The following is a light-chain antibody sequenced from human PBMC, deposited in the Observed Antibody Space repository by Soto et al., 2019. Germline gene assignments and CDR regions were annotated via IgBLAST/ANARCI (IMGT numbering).Light chain of an antibody. Sequence: QSSLTQPASVSGSPGQSITISCAGTSSDVGGYNYVSWYQQHPGKVPRLIISDVNKRPSGVSDCFSGSKSGNTASLTISGLQAEDEADYYCASFTRSVTVVFGGGTQLTVL. CDR2: DVN. CDR1: SSDVGGYNY. CDR3: ASFTRSVTVV. V-gene: IGLV2-14*03. J-gene: IGLJ2*01.